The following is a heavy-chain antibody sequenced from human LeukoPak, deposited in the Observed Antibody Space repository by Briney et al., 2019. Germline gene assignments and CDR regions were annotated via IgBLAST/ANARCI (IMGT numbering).Heavy chain of an antibody. CDR2: ISAYNGNT. Sequence: ASVKVSCKASGYTFTNYGISWVRQAPGQGPEWMGWISAYNGNTYYAQNFQGRVTMTTNTSTSTVYMGLSSLRSEDTAVYYCAREGLLSGIVDYWGQGTLVTVSS. CDR1: GYTFTNYG. V-gene: IGHV1-18*01. D-gene: IGHD1-26*01. J-gene: IGHJ4*02. CDR3: AREGLLSGIVDY.